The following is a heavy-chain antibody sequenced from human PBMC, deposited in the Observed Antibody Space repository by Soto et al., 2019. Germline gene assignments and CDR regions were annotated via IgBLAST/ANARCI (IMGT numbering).Heavy chain of an antibody. CDR3: ARSGYGDYYYYYGMDV. CDR1: GYTFTGYY. CDR2: INPNSGGT. Sequence: ASVKVSCKASGYTFTGYYMHWVRRAPGQGLEWMGWINPNSGGTNYAQKFQGWVTMTRDTSISTAYMELSRLRSDDTAVYYCARSGYGDYYYYYGMDVWGQGTTVTVSS. V-gene: IGHV1-2*04. D-gene: IGHD4-17*01. J-gene: IGHJ6*02.